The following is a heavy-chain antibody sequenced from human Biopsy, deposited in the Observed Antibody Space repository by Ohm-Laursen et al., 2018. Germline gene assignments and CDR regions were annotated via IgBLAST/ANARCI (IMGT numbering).Heavy chain of an antibody. CDR3: ARPRGTATAIADGLDY. J-gene: IGHJ4*02. V-gene: IGHV1-46*02. D-gene: IGHD2-21*02. Sequence: GASVKVSCKASGYAFHTYYMHWVRQAPGQGLEWLGYINPSGRYTRNAQSFQGRVTMTRDTSTSTVYMELSGLTSDDMAVYYCARPRGTATAIADGLDYWGQGTLVTVSS. CDR1: GYAFHTYY. CDR2: INPSGRYT.